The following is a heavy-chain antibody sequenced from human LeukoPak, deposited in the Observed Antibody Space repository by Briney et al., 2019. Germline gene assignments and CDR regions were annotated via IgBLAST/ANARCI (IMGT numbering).Heavy chain of an antibody. CDR1: GGTFSSYA. V-gene: IGHV1-69*04. CDR3: ARSGIAAAHWFDY. CDR2: IIPILGIA. J-gene: IGHJ4*02. D-gene: IGHD6-13*01. Sequence: SVKVSCKASGGTFSSYAISWVRQAPGQGLEWMGRIIPILGIANYAQKFQGRVTITAGKSTSTAYMELSSLRSEDTAVYYCARSGIAAAHWFDYWGQGTLVTVSS.